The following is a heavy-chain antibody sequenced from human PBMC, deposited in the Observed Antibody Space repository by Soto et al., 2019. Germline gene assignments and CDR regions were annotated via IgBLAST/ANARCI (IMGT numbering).Heavy chain of an antibody. V-gene: IGHV3-23*01. D-gene: IGHD3-22*01. J-gene: IGHJ4*02. CDR3: AKDYYDSSGFDY. CDR2: ISGSGGST. Sequence: PGGSLRLSCAASGFTFSSYAMSWVRQAPGKGLEWVSAISGSGGSTYYADSVKGRFTISRDNSKDTLYLQMNSRRAEDTAVYYCAKDYYDSSGFDYWGQGTLVTVSS. CDR1: GFTFSSYA.